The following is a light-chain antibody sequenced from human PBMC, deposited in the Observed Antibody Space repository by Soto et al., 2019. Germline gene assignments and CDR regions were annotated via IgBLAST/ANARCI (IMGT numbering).Light chain of an antibody. CDR3: QPDYSYPMYT. V-gene: IGKV1-8*01. Sequence: AIRMTQSPSSLSASTGDRVTITCRASQGISSYLAWYQQKPGKAPKLLIYAASTLQSGAPSRFSGSGSRTDFNLTISCLQSEDVATYYCQPDYSYPMYTFGQGTKLEIK. CDR2: AAS. J-gene: IGKJ2*01. CDR1: QGISSY.